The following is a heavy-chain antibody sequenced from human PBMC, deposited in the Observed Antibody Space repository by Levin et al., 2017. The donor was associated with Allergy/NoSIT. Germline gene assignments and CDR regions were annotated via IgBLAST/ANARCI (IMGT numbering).Heavy chain of an antibody. CDR1: GFTFSDYY. J-gene: IGHJ4*02. V-gene: IGHV3-11*01. D-gene: IGHD3-3*01. Sequence: GESLKISCAASGFTFSDYYMSWIRQAPGKGLEWVSYISSSGSTIYYADSVKGRFTISRDNAKNSLYLQMNSLRAEDTAVYYCARDPYYDFWSGYCDYWGQGTLVTVSS. CDR3: ARDPYYDFWSGYCDY. CDR2: ISSSGSTI.